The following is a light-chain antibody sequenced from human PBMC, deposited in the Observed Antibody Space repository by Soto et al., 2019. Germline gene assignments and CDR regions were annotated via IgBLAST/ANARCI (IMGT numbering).Light chain of an antibody. V-gene: IGLV2-14*01. J-gene: IGLJ1*01. CDR1: SSDIGAYTS. Sequence: QSVLTQPASVSGSPGQSITISCTGTSSDIGAYTSVSWYQHHPVKAPKVMIYEVIRRTSGVSTRFSGSKCGNTASLTISGLQAEDVAHYYGRSYISDNRSYVFGTGTKVTVL. CDR2: EVI. CDR3: RSYISDNRSYV.